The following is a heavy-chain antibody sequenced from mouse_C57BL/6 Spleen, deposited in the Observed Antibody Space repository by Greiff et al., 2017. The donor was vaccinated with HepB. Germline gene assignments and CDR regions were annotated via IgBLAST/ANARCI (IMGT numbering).Heavy chain of an antibody. J-gene: IGHJ2*01. Sequence: VQLQQSGPVLVKPGASVKMSCKASGYTFTDYYMNWVKQSHGKSLEWIGVINPYNGGTSYNQKFKGKATLTVDKSSSTAYMELNSLTSEDSAVYYCAREGDGSSYERGVFDYWGQGTTLTVSS. CDR2: INPYNGGT. D-gene: IGHD1-1*01. V-gene: IGHV1-19*01. CDR1: GYTFTDYY. CDR3: AREGDGSSYERGVFDY.